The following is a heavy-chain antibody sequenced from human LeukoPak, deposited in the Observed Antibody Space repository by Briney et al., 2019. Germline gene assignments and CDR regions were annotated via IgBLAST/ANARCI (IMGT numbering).Heavy chain of an antibody. CDR1: GGSISSGDYY. J-gene: IGHJ4*02. D-gene: IGHD1-26*01. CDR3: ARASPWELLDY. V-gene: IGHV4-30-4*01. CDR2: IYYSGST. Sequence: SETLSFTCTVSGGSISSGDYYWSWIRQPPGKGLEWIGYIYYSGSTYYNPSLKSRVTISVDTSKNQFSLKLSSVTAADTAVYYCARASPWELLDYWGQGTLVTVSS.